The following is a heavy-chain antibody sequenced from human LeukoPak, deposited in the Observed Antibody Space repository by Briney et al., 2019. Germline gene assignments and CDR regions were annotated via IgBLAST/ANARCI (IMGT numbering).Heavy chain of an antibody. CDR3: ARAVGVVAANFDY. Sequence: GASVKVSCKASGYTFTGYYMHWVRQAPGQGLEWMGWINPNSGGTNYAQKFQGRVTMTRDTSTSTVYMELSSLRSEDTAVYYCARAVGVVAANFDYWGQGTLVTVSS. CDR1: GYTFTGYY. J-gene: IGHJ4*02. CDR2: INPNSGGT. V-gene: IGHV1-2*02. D-gene: IGHD2-15*01.